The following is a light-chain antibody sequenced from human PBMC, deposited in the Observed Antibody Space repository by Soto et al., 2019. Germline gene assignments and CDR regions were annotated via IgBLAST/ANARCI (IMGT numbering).Light chain of an antibody. CDR2: AAS. J-gene: IGKJ1*01. Sequence: AILMTQSPSSLSASTGDRATITCRASQGISSYLAWYQQKPGKAPKLLIYAASTLQSGVPSRFSASGSGTDFTLTIRSLQPEDFATYYCQQSYGTPWTFGQGTKVDI. CDR3: QQSYGTPWT. CDR1: QGISSY. V-gene: IGKV1-8*01.